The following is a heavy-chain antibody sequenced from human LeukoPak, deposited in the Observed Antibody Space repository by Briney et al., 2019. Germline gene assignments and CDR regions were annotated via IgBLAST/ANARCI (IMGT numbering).Heavy chain of an antibody. CDR1: GYTFTSYA. CDR2: INAGNGNT. D-gene: IGHD3-10*01. CDR3: ARVLLRFGGYFDY. J-gene: IGHJ4*02. Sequence: ASVKVSCKASGYTFTSYAIHWVRQAPGQRLEWMGWINAGNGNTEYSQKFQGRVTFTRGTSASTAYMELSSLRSEDTAVYYCARVLLRFGGYFDYWGQGTLVTVSS. V-gene: IGHV1-3*01.